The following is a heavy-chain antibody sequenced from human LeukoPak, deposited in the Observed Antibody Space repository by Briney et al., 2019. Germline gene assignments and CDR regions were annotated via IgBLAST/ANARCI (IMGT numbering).Heavy chain of an antibody. CDR3: ARDSNLGYCSSTSCFKRPRERFDP. D-gene: IGHD2-2*01. Sequence: ASVKVSCTASGGTFSSYAISWVRQAPGQGLEWMGGIIPIFGTANYAQKFQGRVTITADESTSTAYMELSSLRSEDTAVYYCARDSNLGYCSSTSCFKRPRERFDPWGQGTLVTVSS. V-gene: IGHV1-69*13. CDR1: GGTFSSYA. CDR2: IIPIFGTA. J-gene: IGHJ5*02.